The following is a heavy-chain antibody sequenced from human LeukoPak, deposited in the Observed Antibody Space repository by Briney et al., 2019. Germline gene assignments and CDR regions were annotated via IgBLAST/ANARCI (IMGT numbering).Heavy chain of an antibody. V-gene: IGHV3-21*01. Sequence: GVSLRFSCAASGFTFSSYTMNWVRQAPGKGLKGVSTISSSSSYIYYVDSVKGRFTISRDNAKKSLYLQMNSLRAEDTALYYCARDGDTVLTRGYYYYMDVWGKGTTVTVSS. D-gene: IGHD4-23*01. J-gene: IGHJ6*03. CDR2: ISSSSSYI. CDR1: GFTFSSYT. CDR3: ARDGDTVLTRGYYYYMDV.